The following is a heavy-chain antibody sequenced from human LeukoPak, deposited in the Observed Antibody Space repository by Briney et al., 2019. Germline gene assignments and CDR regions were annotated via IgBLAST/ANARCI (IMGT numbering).Heavy chain of an antibody. CDR2: IYYSGST. J-gene: IGHJ6*02. D-gene: IGHD2-2*01. CDR3: ARDSSYCSSTSCSNGMDV. Sequence: SETLSLTCTVSGGSISSSSYYWGWIRQPPGKGLEWIGSIYYSGSTYYNPSLKSRVTISVDTSKNQFSLKLSSVTAADTAVYYCARDSSYCSSTSCSNGMDVWGQGTTVTVSS. CDR1: GGSISSSSYY. V-gene: IGHV4-39*07.